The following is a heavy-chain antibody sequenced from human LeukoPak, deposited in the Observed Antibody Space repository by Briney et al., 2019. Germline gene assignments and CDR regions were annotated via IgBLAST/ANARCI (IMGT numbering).Heavy chain of an antibody. D-gene: IGHD5-18*01. Sequence: GGSLRLSCAASGFTFSTYVIHWVRQAPGKGLESVALIWHDGSNKYYGDSVKDRFTISRDNSKNTLYLQMDSLRDEDTAVYYCARDRGYTYGHPLDYWGQGTLVTVSS. CDR3: ARDRGYTYGHPLDY. CDR1: GFTFSTYV. CDR2: IWHDGSNK. J-gene: IGHJ4*02. V-gene: IGHV3-33*01.